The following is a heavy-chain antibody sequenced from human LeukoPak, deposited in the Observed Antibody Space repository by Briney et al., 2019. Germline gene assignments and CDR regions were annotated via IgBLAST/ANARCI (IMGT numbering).Heavy chain of an antibody. CDR2: IRYDGSNK. CDR1: GFTFSSYG. D-gene: IGHD2-2*01. Sequence: GGSLRLSCAASGFTFSSYGMHWVRQAPGKGLEWVAFIRYDGSNKYYADSVKGRFTISRDNSKNTLYLQMNSLRAEDTAVYYCASGPYFVVVPAARDYWGQGTLVTVSS. CDR3: ASGPYFVVVPAARDY. V-gene: IGHV3-30*02. J-gene: IGHJ4*02.